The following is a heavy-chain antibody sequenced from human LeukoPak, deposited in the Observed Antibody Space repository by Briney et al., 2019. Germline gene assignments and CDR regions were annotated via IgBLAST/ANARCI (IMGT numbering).Heavy chain of an antibody. CDR1: GLTFSSYA. D-gene: IGHD3-22*01. J-gene: IGHJ5*02. CDR3: AKAQSYYYDSSGINWFDP. V-gene: IGHV3-23*01. Sequence: PGGSLRLSCAASGLTFSSYAMSWVRQAPGKGLEWVSAISGSGGSTYYAGSVKGRFTISRDNSKNTLYLQMNSLRAEDTAVYYCAKAQSYYYDSSGINWFDPWGQGTLVTVSS. CDR2: ISGSGGST.